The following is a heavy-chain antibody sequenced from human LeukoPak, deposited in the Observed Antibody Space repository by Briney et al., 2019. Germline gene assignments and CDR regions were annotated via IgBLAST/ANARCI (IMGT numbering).Heavy chain of an antibody. Sequence: GGSLRLSCAASGFTFSSYSMNWVRQAPGKGLEWVSSISSSSSYIYYADSVKGRFTISRDNAKNSLYLQMNSLRAEDTAVYYCARDQGVEQWRTLDYWGQGTLVTVSS. CDR3: ARDQGVEQWRTLDY. D-gene: IGHD6-19*01. V-gene: IGHV3-21*01. CDR2: ISSSSSYI. J-gene: IGHJ4*02. CDR1: GFTFSSYS.